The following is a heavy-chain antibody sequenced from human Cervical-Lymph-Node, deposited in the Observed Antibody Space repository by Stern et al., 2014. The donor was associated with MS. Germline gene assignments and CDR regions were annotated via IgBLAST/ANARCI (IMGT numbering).Heavy chain of an antibody. D-gene: IGHD6-13*01. CDR3: ARHQAGIAAN. J-gene: IGHJ4*02. CDR2: IKHLFGTA. CDR1: GGSLSTLD. Sequence: QVQLVESGAEVKRPESSVKVSCEASGGSLSTLDISWERQAPGHGLAWVGEIKHLFGTANYAQKLKSRVSITADESTSTVYMELSSLKSEDTAIYFCARHQAGIAANWGQGTLVTVTS. V-gene: IGHV1-69*01.